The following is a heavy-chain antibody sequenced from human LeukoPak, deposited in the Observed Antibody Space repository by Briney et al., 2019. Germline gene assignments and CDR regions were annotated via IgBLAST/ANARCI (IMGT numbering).Heavy chain of an antibody. D-gene: IGHD2-8*01. CDR2: ISYSGST. CDR1: GGSISSSTFY. CDR3: ARDYLTSMASLDY. V-gene: IGHV4-39*02. J-gene: IGHJ4*02. Sequence: SETLSLTCTVSGGSISSSTFYWGWIRQPPGKGLEWIGIISYSGSTYYNPSLKSRVTISVDTSKNQFSLKLSSVTAADTAVYYCARDYLTSMASLDYWGQGTLVTVSS.